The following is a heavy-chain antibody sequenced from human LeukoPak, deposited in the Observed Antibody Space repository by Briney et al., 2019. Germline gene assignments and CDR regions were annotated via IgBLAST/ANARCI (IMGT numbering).Heavy chain of an antibody. CDR3: ARETGYGSNWPLEY. J-gene: IGHJ4*02. Sequence: GGSLRLSCAASGFTFSGYAMHWVRQAPGKGLEWVTYISYDGSNEYYADSVRSRFTISRDNSKSTLYLQMNSLSAGDTAVYYCARETGYGSNWPLEYWGQGTLVTVSS. D-gene: IGHD6-13*01. V-gene: IGHV3-30*04. CDR1: GFTFSGYA. CDR2: ISYDGSNE.